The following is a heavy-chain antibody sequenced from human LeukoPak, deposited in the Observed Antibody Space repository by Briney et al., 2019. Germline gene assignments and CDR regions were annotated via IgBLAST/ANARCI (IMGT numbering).Heavy chain of an antibody. CDR3: AKDSSEGENWFDP. CDR1: GFTFSSYG. Sequence: GGSLRLSCAASGFTFSSYGMHWVRQAPGKGLEWVAFIRYDGSNKYYADSVKGRFTVSRDNSKNTLYLQMNSLRAEDTAVYYCAKDSSEGENWFDPWGQGTLVTVSS. CDR2: IRYDGSNK. V-gene: IGHV3-30*02. J-gene: IGHJ5*02. D-gene: IGHD6-13*01.